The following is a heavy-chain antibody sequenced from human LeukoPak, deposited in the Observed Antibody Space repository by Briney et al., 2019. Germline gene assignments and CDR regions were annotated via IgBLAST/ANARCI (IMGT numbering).Heavy chain of an antibody. CDR2: MNPNSGNT. CDR3: ARGQLLNMYSSGITGPS. Sequence: ASVKVSCKASGYTFTSYDINWVRQATGQGLEWMGWMNPNSGNTGYAQKFQGRVTMTRNTSISTAYMELSSLRSEDTAVYYCARGQLLNMYSSGITGPSWGQGTLVTVSS. J-gene: IGHJ5*02. D-gene: IGHD6-19*01. V-gene: IGHV1-8*01. CDR1: GYTFTSYD.